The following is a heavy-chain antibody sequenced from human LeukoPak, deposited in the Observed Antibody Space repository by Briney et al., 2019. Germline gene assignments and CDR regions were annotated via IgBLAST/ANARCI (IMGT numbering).Heavy chain of an antibody. V-gene: IGHV1-69*05. CDR2: IIPIFGTA. CDR3: AKDTHDFWSGYPTY. CDR1: GGTFSSYA. D-gene: IGHD3-3*01. J-gene: IGHJ4*02. Sequence: GASVKVSCEASGGTFSSYAISWVRQAPGQGLEWMGGIIPIFGTANYAQKFQGRVTITTDESTSTAYMELSSLRAEDTAVYYCAKDTHDFWSGYPTYWGQGTLVTVSS.